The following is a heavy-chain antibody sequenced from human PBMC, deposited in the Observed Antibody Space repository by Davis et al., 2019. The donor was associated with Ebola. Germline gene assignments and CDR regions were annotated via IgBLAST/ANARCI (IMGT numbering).Heavy chain of an antibody. CDR1: GFTFSSYA. D-gene: IGHD6-6*01. CDR2: ISYDGSNK. CDR3: AKDHSSSGLDY. Sequence: GESLKISCAASGFTFSSYAMSWVRQAPGKGLEWVAVISYDGSNKYYADSVKGRFTISRDNSKNTLYLQMNSLRAEDTAVYYCAKDHSSSGLDYWGQGTLVTVSS. V-gene: IGHV3-30*18. J-gene: IGHJ4*02.